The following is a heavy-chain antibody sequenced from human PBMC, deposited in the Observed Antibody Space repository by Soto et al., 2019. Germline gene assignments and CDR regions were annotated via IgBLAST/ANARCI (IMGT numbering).Heavy chain of an antibody. CDR3: AGPTYYYDSSGYFDAFDI. CDR1: GGTFSSHA. D-gene: IGHD3-22*01. Sequence: GASVKVSCKASGGTFSSHAISWVRQAPGQGLEWMGGIIPIFGTANYAQKFQGRVTITADESTSTAYMELSSLRSEDTAVYYCAGPTYYYDSSGYFDAFDIWGQGTMVTVSS. CDR2: IIPIFGTA. V-gene: IGHV1-69*13. J-gene: IGHJ3*02.